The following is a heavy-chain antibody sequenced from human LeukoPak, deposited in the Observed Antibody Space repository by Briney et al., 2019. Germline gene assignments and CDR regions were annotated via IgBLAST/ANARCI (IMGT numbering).Heavy chain of an antibody. V-gene: IGHV1-69*06. D-gene: IGHD2-15*01. J-gene: IGHJ5*02. CDR3: ARGRENAVVVVAATHFDP. CDR1: GYTFTSYY. CDR2: IIPIFGTA. Sequence: SVKVSCKASGYTFTSYYMHWVRQAPGQGLEWMGGIIPIFGTANYAQKFQGRVTITADKSTSTAYMELSSLRSEDTAVYYCARGRENAVVVVAATHFDPWGQGTLVTVSS.